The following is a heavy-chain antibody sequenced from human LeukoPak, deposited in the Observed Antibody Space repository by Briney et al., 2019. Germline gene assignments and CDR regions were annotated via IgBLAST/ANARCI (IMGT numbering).Heavy chain of an antibody. J-gene: IGHJ4*02. CDR3: AKQAASLVSYDFWSGYYLV. Sequence: GGSLRLSCAASEFTFSSYAMSWVRQAPGKGLEWVSAISGSGGSTYYADSVKGRFTISRDNSKNTLYLQMNSLGAEDTAVYYCAKQAASLVSYDFWSGYYLVWGQGTLVTVSS. CDR2: ISGSGGST. CDR1: EFTFSSYA. V-gene: IGHV3-23*01. D-gene: IGHD3-3*01.